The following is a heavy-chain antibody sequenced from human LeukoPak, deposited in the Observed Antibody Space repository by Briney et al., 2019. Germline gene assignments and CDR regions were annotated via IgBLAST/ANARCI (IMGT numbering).Heavy chain of an antibody. CDR3: ARDLLGPSDY. D-gene: IGHD2-15*01. V-gene: IGHV1-69*05. Sequence: GASVKVSCKTSGYTFTDYYLHWVRQAPGQGLEWMGGIIPIFGTANYAQKFQGRVTITTDESTSTAYMELSSLRSEDTAVYYCARDLLGPSDYWGQGTLVTVSS. CDR1: GYTFTDYY. CDR2: IIPIFGTA. J-gene: IGHJ4*02.